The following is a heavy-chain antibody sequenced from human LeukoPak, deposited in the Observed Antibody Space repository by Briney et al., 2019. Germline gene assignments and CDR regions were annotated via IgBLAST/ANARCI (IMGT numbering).Heavy chain of an antibody. Sequence: GGSLRLSCAAPGFTFSSYAMSWFPKAPGRGREWVSAISGSGGSTYYADSVKGRFTISRDNSKNTLYLQVNSLRAEDTAVYYCAKDKQQLVPYFDYWGQGTLVTVSS. CDR2: ISGSGGST. CDR3: AKDKQQLVPYFDY. CDR1: GFTFSSYA. D-gene: IGHD6-13*01. V-gene: IGHV3-23*01. J-gene: IGHJ4*02.